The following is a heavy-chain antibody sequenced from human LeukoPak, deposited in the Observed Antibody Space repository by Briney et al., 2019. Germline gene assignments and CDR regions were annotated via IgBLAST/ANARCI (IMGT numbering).Heavy chain of an antibody. V-gene: IGHV3-23*01. J-gene: IGHJ4*02. Sequence: GGSLRLSCAASGFTFSSYAMNWVRQAPGKGLEWVSSITSSGHSTYYPDSAKGRFTISRDNGKNSLYLQMNSLRAEDTAVYYCARDRLHYGEYEKTFDYWGQGTLVTVSS. CDR1: GFTFSSYA. D-gene: IGHD4-17*01. CDR2: ITSSGHST. CDR3: ARDRLHYGEYEKTFDY.